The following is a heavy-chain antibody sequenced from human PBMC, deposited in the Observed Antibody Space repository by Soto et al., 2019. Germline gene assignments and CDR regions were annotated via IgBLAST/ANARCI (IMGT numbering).Heavy chain of an antibody. Sequence: PGGSLRLSCTASGFTFGDYAMSWFRQAPGKGLEWVGFIRSKAYGGTTEYAASVKGRFTISRDDSKSIAYPQMNSLKTEDTAVYYCTRDRRSSSWYYFDYWGQGTLVTVSS. CDR1: GFTFGDYA. D-gene: IGHD6-13*01. CDR2: IRSKAYGGTT. V-gene: IGHV3-49*03. J-gene: IGHJ4*02. CDR3: TRDRRSSSWYYFDY.